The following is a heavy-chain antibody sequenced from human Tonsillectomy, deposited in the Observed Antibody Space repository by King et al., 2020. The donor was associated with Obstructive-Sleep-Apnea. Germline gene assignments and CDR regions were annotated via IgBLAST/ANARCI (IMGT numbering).Heavy chain of an antibody. V-gene: IGHV4-59*08. Sequence: QLQESGPGLVKPSETLSLTCTVSGGSISSYYWSWIRQPPGKGLEWIGYIYYSGSTNYNPSLKSRVTTSVDTSKNQFSLKLSSVTAADTAVYYCARPYAGGLGDWYFDLWGRGTLVTVSS. CDR3: ARPYAGGLGDWYFDL. CDR2: IYYSGST. CDR1: GGSISSYY. J-gene: IGHJ2*01. D-gene: IGHD3-16*01.